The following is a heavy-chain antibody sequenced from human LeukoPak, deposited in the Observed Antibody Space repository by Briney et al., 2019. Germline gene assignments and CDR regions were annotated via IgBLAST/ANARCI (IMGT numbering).Heavy chain of an antibody. CDR1: GFTFSGNA. Sequence: GSLRLSCAASGFTFSGNAMSWVRQAPGKGLEWVSGVSGSGGSTYYADSVKGRFTISRDNAKNSLYLQMNSLRAEDTAVYYCARMGDPNDAFDIWGQGTMVTVSS. D-gene: IGHD3-16*01. CDR2: VSGSGGST. V-gene: IGHV3-23*01. J-gene: IGHJ3*02. CDR3: ARMGDPNDAFDI.